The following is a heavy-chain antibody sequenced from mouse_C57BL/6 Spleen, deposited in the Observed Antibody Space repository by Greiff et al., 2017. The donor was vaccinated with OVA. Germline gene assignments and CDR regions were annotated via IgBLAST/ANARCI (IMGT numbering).Heavy chain of an antibody. CDR3: ARSPITTVVATRRYFDV. CDR1: GYTFTSYW. V-gene: IGHV1-69*01. J-gene: IGHJ1*03. CDR2: IDPSDSYT. Sequence: VQLQQPGAELVMPGASVKLSCKASGYTFTSYWMHWVKQRPGQGLEWIGEIDPSDSYTNYNQKFKGKSTLTVDKSSSTAYMQLSSLTSEDSAVYYGARSPITTVVATRRYFDVWGTGTTGTVSS. D-gene: IGHD1-1*01.